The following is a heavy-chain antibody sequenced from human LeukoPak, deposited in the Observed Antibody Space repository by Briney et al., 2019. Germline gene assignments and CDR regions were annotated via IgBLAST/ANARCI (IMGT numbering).Heavy chain of an antibody. CDR3: ARESGYYDSRGLSANWFDP. Sequence: PGRSLRLSCAASGFTFSSYAMHWVRQAPGKGLEWVAVISYDGSNKYYADSVKGRFTISRDNAKNSLYLQMNSLRAEDTAVYYCARESGYYDSRGLSANWFDPWGQGTLVTVSS. CDR2: ISYDGSNK. J-gene: IGHJ5*02. D-gene: IGHD3-22*01. V-gene: IGHV3-30-3*01. CDR1: GFTFSSYA.